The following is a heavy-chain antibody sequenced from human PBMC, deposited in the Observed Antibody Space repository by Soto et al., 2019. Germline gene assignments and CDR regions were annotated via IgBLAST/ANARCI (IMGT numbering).Heavy chain of an antibody. J-gene: IGHJ4*02. D-gene: IGHD5-12*01. CDR2: ISYDGSNK. V-gene: IGHV3-30*18. Sequence: PGGSLRLSCAASGFTFSSYGMHWVRQAPGKGLEWVAVISYDGSNKYYADSVKGRFTISRDNSKNTLYLQMNSLRAEDTAVYYCAKEGDGYNSDYWGQGTLVTVSS. CDR3: AKEGDGYNSDY. CDR1: GFTFSSYG.